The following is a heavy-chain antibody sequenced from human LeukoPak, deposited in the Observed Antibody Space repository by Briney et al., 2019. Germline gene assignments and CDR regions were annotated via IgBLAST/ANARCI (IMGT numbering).Heavy chain of an antibody. CDR3: AVRARAYYYYLDV. V-gene: IGHV1-69*02. CDR1: GGTFSSYT. J-gene: IGHJ6*03. CDR2: IIPILGIA. Sequence: GASVKVSCKASGGTFSSYTISWVRQAPGQGLEWMGRIIPILGIANYAQKFQGRVTITADKSTSTAYMELSSLRSEDTAVYYCAVRARAYYYYLDVWGKGTTVTVS.